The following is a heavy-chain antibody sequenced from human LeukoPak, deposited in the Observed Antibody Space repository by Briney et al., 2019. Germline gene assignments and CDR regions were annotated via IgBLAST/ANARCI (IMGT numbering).Heavy chain of an antibody. D-gene: IGHD3-22*01. V-gene: IGHV4-30-4*01. J-gene: IGHJ2*01. CDR2: IYYSGST. CDR1: GGSISSGDYY. CDR3: ARSLYDSSGSHWYFDL. Sequence: SETLSLTCTVSGGSISSGDYYWSWIRQPPGKGLEWIGYIYYSGSTYYNPSLKSRVTISVDTSKNQFSLKLSSVTAADTAVYYCARSLYDSSGSHWYFDLWGRGTLVTVSS.